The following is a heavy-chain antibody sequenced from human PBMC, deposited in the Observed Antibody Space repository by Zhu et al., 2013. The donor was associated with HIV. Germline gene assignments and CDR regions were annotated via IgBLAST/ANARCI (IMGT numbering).Heavy chain of an antibody. CDR2: IIPIFGPP. J-gene: IGHJ3*02. V-gene: IGHV1-69*06. CDR1: GDSFSNFA. Sequence: QVLLVQSGTEVKRPGSSVKVSCEASGDSFSNFAVSWVRQAPGQGLEWLGGIIPIFGPPHSAQRFQGRVTMTRDTSITSAYMELTRLRSDDTAVYYCARDCPSCEVADAFDIWGQGTMVTVSS. D-gene: IGHD5-12*01. CDR3: ARDCPSCEVADAFDI.